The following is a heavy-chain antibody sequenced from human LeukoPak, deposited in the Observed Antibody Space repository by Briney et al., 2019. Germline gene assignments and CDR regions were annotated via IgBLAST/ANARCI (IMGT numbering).Heavy chain of an antibody. D-gene: IGHD5-18*01. CDR2: ISAYNGNT. J-gene: IGHJ4*02. CDR3: ARVAPDRIQLWSNDDY. V-gene: IGHV1-18*01. CDR1: GYTFTSYG. Sequence: ASVNVSCKASGYTFTSYGISWVRQARGQGLEWMGWISAYNGNTNYAQKLQGRVTMTTDTSTSTAYMELRSLRSDDTAVYYCARVAPDRIQLWSNDDYWGQGTLVTVSS.